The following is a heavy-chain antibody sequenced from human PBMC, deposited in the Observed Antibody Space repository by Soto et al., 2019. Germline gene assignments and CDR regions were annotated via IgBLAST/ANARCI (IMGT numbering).Heavy chain of an antibody. D-gene: IGHD2-15*01. J-gene: IGHJ4*02. CDR2: IYWDDDK. Sequence: QITLRESGPTLVQPTQTLTLTCTLSGVSLSTSGEGVGWIRQPPGKALEWLALIYWDDDKRFSPSLKSRLATPXDXSKXQVVMTMTDMAPEDTAIYYCAHRQRTVVVGAPFDLWGQGSQVTVSS. CDR1: GVSLSTSGEG. V-gene: IGHV2-5*02. CDR3: AHRQRTVVVGAPFDL.